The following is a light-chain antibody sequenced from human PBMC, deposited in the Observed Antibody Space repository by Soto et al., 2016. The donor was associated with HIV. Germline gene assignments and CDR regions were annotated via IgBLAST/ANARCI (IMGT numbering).Light chain of an antibody. J-gene: IGKJ2*01. CDR3: MQGTHWPRT. V-gene: IGKV2-30*02. CDR1: QSLVHSDGNTY. CDR2: RFL. Sequence: VVMTQSPLPLPVTPGQPASISCRSSQSLVHSDGNTYLNWFQQRPGQSPRRLILRFLSGTLGSQTDSAAVGPALISHLKISRVEAEDVGVYYCMQGTHWPRTFGQGPSWRS.